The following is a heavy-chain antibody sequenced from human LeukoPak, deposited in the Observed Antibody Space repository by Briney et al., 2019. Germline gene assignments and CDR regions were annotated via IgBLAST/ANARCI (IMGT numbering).Heavy chain of an antibody. CDR3: AKTRPIVVVPAAMPGDFDY. D-gene: IGHD2-2*01. CDR2: ISGSGGST. J-gene: IGHJ4*02. V-gene: IGHV3-23*01. CDR1: GFTFSSYA. Sequence: GGSLRLSCAASGFTFSSYAMSWVREAPGKGLEWVSAISGSGGSTYYADYVKGRFTISRDNSKNTLYLQMNSLRAEDTAVYYCAKTRPIVVVPAAMPGDFDYWGQGTLVTVFS.